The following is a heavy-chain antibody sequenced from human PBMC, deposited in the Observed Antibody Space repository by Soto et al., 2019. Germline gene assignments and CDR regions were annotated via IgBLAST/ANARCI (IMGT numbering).Heavy chain of an antibody. CDR1: GFTFSSYG. J-gene: IGHJ4*02. CDR3: AKVSTGPLY. Sequence: LRLSCAASGFTFSSYGMHWVRQAPGKGLEWVAVISYDGSNKYYADSVKGQFTISRDNSKNTLYLQMNSLRAEDTAVYYCAKVSTGPLYWGQGTLVTVSS. CDR2: ISYDGSNK. V-gene: IGHV3-30*18.